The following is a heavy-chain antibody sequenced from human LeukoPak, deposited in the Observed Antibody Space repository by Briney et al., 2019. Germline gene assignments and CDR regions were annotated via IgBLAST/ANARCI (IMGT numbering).Heavy chain of an antibody. CDR1: GITVSDNY. D-gene: IGHD4/OR15-4a*01. CDR2: IYSGGST. Sequence: WGSLRLSCAVSGITVSDNYMSWVRQAPGKGLEWVSIIYSGGSTVYADSVKGRFTISRDNAKNTLYLQMNSLRAEDTAIYYCARVQVLGTYDWFDPWGQGTLVTVSS. J-gene: IGHJ5*02. V-gene: IGHV3-66*01. CDR3: ARVQVLGTYDWFDP.